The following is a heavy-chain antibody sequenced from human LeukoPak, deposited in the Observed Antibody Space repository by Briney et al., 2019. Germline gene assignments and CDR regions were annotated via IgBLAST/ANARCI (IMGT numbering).Heavy chain of an antibody. CDR2: ITTSGSST. V-gene: IGHV3-11*01. CDR3: TRERRGGYHAFES. J-gene: IGHJ4*02. CDR1: GFSLSDYY. D-gene: IGHD3-16*01. Sequence: PGGSLRLSCAASGFSLSDYYMSWVRQAPGKQLEWISYITTSGSSTDYADSVKGRFTISRDNAKNSVVLQMDSLRAEDTAVYYCTRERRGGYHAFESWGQGTLVSVSS.